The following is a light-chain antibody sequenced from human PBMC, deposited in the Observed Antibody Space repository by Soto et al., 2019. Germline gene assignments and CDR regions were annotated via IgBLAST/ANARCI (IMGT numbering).Light chain of an antibody. Sequence: QTVVTQEPSLTVSPGGTVTLTCASSTGTVSSSYYPNWFQQKPGQAPRSLIYSATNRHSWTPARFSGSLLGGKAALTLSGVQPEDEADYYCLLYYGGAQQGVFGGGTQLTVL. CDR2: SAT. J-gene: IGLJ3*02. CDR1: TGTVSSSYY. V-gene: IGLV7-43*01. CDR3: LLYYGGAQQGV.